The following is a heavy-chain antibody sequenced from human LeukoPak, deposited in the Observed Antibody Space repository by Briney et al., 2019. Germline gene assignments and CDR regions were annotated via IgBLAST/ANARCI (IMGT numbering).Heavy chain of an antibody. CDR2: IYYSGST. J-gene: IGHJ5*02. Sequence: SETLSLTCTVSGGSISSYHWSWIRQPPGKGLEWIGYIYYSGSTNYNPSLKSRVTISVDTSKNQFSLKLSSVTAADTAVYYCARESNINNWFDPWGQGTLVTVSS. V-gene: IGHV4-59*12. CDR1: GGSISSYH. D-gene: IGHD2/OR15-2a*01. CDR3: ARESNINNWFDP.